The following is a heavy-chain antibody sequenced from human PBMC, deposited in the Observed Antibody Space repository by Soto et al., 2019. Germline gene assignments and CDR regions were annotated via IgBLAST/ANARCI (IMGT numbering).Heavy chain of an antibody. D-gene: IGHD3-9*01. Sequence: EVPLLESGGGLVQPGGSLRLSCAASGFTFSSYAMSWVRQAPGKGLEWVSAISGSGGSTYYADSVKGRFTISRDNSKNTLYLQMNSLRAEDTAVYYCATNDILTGYGGLYYFDYWGQGTLVTVSS. CDR2: ISGSGGST. CDR1: GFTFSSYA. J-gene: IGHJ4*02. CDR3: ATNDILTGYGGLYYFDY. V-gene: IGHV3-23*01.